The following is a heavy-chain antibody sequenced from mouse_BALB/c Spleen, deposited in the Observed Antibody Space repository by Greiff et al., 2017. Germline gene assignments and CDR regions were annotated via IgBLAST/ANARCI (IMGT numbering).Heavy chain of an antibody. V-gene: IGHV5-6-4*01. CDR2: ISSGGSYT. CDR3: TRDPSTGTRGDYFDY. J-gene: IGHJ2*01. CDR1: GFTFSSYT. Sequence: EVQRVESGGGLVKPGGSLKLSCAASGFTFSSYTMSWVRQTPEKRLEWVATISSGGSYTYYPDSVKGRFTISRDNAKNTLYLQMSSLKSEDTAMYYCTRDPSTGTRGDYFDYWGQGTTLTVSS. D-gene: IGHD4-1*02.